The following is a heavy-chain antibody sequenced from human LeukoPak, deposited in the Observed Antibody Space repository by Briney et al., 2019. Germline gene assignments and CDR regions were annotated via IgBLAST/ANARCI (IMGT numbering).Heavy chain of an antibody. Sequence: SETLSLTCTVSGGSISSYYWSWIRQPPGKGLEWIGYIYTSGSTNYNPFLKSRVTISVDTSKNQFSLKLSSVTAADTAVYYCARLYYDFWSGYYTGGWFDPWGQGTLVTVSS. CDR2: IYTSGST. CDR1: GGSISSYY. V-gene: IGHV4-4*09. CDR3: ARLYYDFWSGYYTGGWFDP. J-gene: IGHJ5*02. D-gene: IGHD3-3*01.